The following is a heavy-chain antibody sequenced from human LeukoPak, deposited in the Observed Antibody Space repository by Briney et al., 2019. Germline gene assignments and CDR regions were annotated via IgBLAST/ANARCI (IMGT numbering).Heavy chain of an antibody. Sequence: PSETLSLTCTVSGGSISSSSYYWGWIRQPPGKGLEWIGSIYYSGSTYYNPSLKSRVTISVDTSKNQFSLKLSSVTAADTAVYYCAAPTLSSGYYYGWGQGTLVTVSS. CDR1: GGSISSSSYY. V-gene: IGHV4-39*01. D-gene: IGHD3-22*01. J-gene: IGHJ4*02. CDR3: AAPTLSSGYYYG. CDR2: IYYSGST.